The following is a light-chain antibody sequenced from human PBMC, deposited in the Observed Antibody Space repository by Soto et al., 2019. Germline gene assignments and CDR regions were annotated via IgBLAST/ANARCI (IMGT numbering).Light chain of an antibody. J-gene: IGKJ5*01. CDR3: QQYNNWLIT. V-gene: IGKV3-15*01. CDR1: QSVSSN. Sequence: EIVMTQSPATLSVSPGERATLSCRASQSVSSNLAWNQQKPGQAPRLLIYGASTRATGIPARFSRSGSGTEFTLTISSLQSEDFAVYYCQQYNNWLITFGQGTRLEIK. CDR2: GAS.